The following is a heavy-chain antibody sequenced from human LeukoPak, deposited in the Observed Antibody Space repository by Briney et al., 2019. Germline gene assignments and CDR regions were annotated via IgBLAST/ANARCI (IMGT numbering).Heavy chain of an antibody. D-gene: IGHD3-16*01. CDR2: MNPNSGNT. CDR3: ARGVNTYLWFGGDYMDV. Sequence: ASVTVSCKASGYTFTYRFLHCVRQAPGQGLEWMGWMNPNSGNTGYAQKFQGRVTITRNTSISTAYMELSSLRSEDTAVYYCARGVNTYLWFGGDYMDVWGKGSTVTVSS. V-gene: IGHV1-8*03. J-gene: IGHJ6*03. CDR1: GYTFTYRF.